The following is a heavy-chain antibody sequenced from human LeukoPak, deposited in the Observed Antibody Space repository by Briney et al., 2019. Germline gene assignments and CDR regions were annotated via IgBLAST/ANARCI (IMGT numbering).Heavy chain of an antibody. CDR2: ISYDGNNK. J-gene: IGHJ4*02. Sequence: PGASLRLSCAASGFTFSSAWMSWVRKAPGKGLEWVAVISYDGNNKYYADSVKGRFTISRDNSKNTLYLQMNSLRAEDTAVYYCAKVGLTVTTILDYFDYWGQGTLVTVSS. V-gene: IGHV3-30*18. CDR1: GFTFSSAW. D-gene: IGHD4-11*01. CDR3: AKVGLTVTTILDYFDY.